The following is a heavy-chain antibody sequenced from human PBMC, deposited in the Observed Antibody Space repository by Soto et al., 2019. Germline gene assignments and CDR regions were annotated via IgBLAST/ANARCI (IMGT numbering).Heavy chain of an antibody. J-gene: IGHJ4*02. Sequence: HPGGSLRLSCAASGFTFNNYALSWVRQSPGEGLTWVSSISGNSGSTYYADSVKGRFTISRGNSESTLFLQMNSLRAEDTAVYYCAKSSVVIPAASWDFGSWGQGTLVTVSS. CDR1: GFTFNNYA. D-gene: IGHD2-2*01. CDR3: AKSSVVIPAASWDFGS. CDR2: ISGNSGST. V-gene: IGHV3-23*01.